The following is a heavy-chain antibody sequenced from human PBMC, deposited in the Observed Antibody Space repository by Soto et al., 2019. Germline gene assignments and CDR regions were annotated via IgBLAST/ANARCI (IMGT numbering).Heavy chain of an antibody. CDR3: AKDAVAYNGEWDWFDL. J-gene: IGHJ5*02. Sequence: EVQLLESGGGLVQPGGSPRLSCAASGFTFKNFAVSWVRQAPGKGLEWVSAIGGSGSSANYADSVKGRFTVSRDDSKSTLYLQMSGLRVDDTALYYGAKDAVAYNGEWDWFDLWGQGTLVTVSS. D-gene: IGHD3-10*01. V-gene: IGHV3-23*01. CDR1: GFTFKNFA. CDR2: IGGSGSSA.